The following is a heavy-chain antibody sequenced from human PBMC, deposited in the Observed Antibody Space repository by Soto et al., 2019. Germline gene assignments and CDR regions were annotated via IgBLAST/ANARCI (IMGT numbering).Heavy chain of an antibody. D-gene: IGHD2-8*02. CDR2: ISRDGGTK. Sequence: QVQLVESGGGVVQPGRSLRLSCAVSGFTVSTYGRHWVRQAPGKGLEWVAVISRDGGTKYYADSVKGRFTISRDNSRNTLFLEMNNLRGDDMGVYYCTGEVASGYWGQGTLVTVSS. J-gene: IGHJ4*02. CDR3: TGEVASGY. CDR1: GFTVSTYG. V-gene: IGHV3-30*03.